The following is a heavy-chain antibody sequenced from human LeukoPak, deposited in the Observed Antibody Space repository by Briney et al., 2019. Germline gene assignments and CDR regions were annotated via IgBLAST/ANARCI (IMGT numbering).Heavy chain of an antibody. Sequence: GSLRLSCAASGFTFSSHWMSWVRQAPGKGLEWVANIKQDGSEKYYVDSVKGRFTISRDNGKNSLYLQMNSLRAEDTAVYYCASTIRPSDYGMDVWGQGTTVTVSS. D-gene: IGHD3-9*01. V-gene: IGHV3-7*01. CDR2: IKQDGSEK. CDR1: GFTFSSHW. J-gene: IGHJ6*02. CDR3: ASTIRPSDYGMDV.